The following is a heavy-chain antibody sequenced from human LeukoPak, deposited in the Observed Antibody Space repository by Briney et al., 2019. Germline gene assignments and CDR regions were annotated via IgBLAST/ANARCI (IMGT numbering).Heavy chain of an antibody. Sequence: ASVKVSCKASGYTFTGYYMHWVRQAPGQGLEWMGWTNPNSGGTNYAQKFQGRVTMTRDTSISTAYMELSRLRSDDTAVYYCAMGVGAPEDLAVAADFDYWGQGTLVTVSS. V-gene: IGHV1-2*02. CDR1: GYTFTGYY. CDR3: AMGVGAPEDLAVAADFDY. CDR2: TNPNSGGT. J-gene: IGHJ4*02. D-gene: IGHD6-19*01.